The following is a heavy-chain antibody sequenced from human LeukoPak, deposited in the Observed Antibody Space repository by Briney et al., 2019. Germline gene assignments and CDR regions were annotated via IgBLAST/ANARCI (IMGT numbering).Heavy chain of an antibody. CDR2: IYYSGSI. V-gene: IGHV4-59*08. CDR3: ARRMDYYYYMDV. J-gene: IGHJ6*03. Sequence: SETLSLTCTVSGGSISSYYWSWIRQPPGKGLEWIGYIYYSGSINYNPSLKSRVTISVDTSKNQFSLKLSSVTAADTAVYYCARRMDYYYYMDVWGKGTTVTVSS. CDR1: GGSISSYY.